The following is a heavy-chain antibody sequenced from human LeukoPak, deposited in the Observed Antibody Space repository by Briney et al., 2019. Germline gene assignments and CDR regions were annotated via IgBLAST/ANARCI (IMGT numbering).Heavy chain of an antibody. CDR3: ARIGSAAFTDY. Sequence: GGSLRLSCAASGFTFSTYALNGVGQAPGKGRKWVPAISDSGGAIYYADSVKGRFTMSRDSSKNSLFLQMNSLRAEDTAVYYCARIGSAAFTDYWGQGTLVTVSS. V-gene: IGHV3-23*01. CDR1: GFTFSTYA. CDR2: ISDSGGAI. J-gene: IGHJ4*02. D-gene: IGHD3-3*02.